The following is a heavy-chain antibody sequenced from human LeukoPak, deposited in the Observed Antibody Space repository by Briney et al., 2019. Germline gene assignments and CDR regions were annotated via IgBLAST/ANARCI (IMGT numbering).Heavy chain of an antibody. Sequence: GGSLRLSCAASEFNFSSYWMHWVRQAPGKGLVWVSRINSDGSSRSYADSVKGRFTISRDNAKNTLYLQVNSLRPDDTAVYYCAEHTSNWYHFDYWGQGTLVTVSS. J-gene: IGHJ4*02. D-gene: IGHD6-13*01. CDR1: EFNFSSYW. CDR3: AEHTSNWYHFDY. CDR2: INSDGSSR. V-gene: IGHV3-74*01.